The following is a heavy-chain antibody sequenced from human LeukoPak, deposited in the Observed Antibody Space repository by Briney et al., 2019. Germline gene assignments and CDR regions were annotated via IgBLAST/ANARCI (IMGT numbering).Heavy chain of an antibody. J-gene: IGHJ4*02. CDR3: AKDYVPTSHDYYYDSSGYPDY. CDR1: GFTFSSYA. V-gene: IGHV3-23*01. CDR2: ISGSGGST. Sequence: GGSLRLSCAASGFTFSSYAMSWVRQAPGKGLEWVSAISGSGGSTYYADSVKGRFTISRDNSKNTLYLQMNSLRAEDTAVYYCAKDYVPTSHDYYYDSSGYPDYWGQGTLVTVSS. D-gene: IGHD3-22*01.